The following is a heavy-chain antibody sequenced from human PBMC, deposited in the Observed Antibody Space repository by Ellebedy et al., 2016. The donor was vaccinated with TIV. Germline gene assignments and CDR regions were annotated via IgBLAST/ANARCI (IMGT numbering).Heavy chain of an antibody. CDR2: ISSNGYT. J-gene: IGHJ4*02. D-gene: IGHD6-13*01. CDR1: GFTFSSYA. Sequence: GESLKISCSASGFTFSSYAMHWVRQAPGKGLEYVSAISSNGYTYYADSVKGRFTISRDNSKNTLYLQMSSLRPEDTAVYYCVKFSAGSIDYWGQGTLVTVSS. V-gene: IGHV3-64D*06. CDR3: VKFSAGSIDY.